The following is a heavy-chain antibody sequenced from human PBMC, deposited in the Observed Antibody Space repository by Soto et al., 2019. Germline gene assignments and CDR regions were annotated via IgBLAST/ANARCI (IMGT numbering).Heavy chain of an antibody. Sequence: SETLSLTCAVYGGSFSGYYWSWIRQPPGKGLEWIGSIYYSGSTYYNPSLKSRVTISVDTSKNQFSLKLSSVTAADTAVYYCARHPATFGGVIVPGAFDIWGQGTMVTVSS. J-gene: IGHJ3*02. CDR1: GGSFSGYY. V-gene: IGHV4-34*01. D-gene: IGHD3-16*02. CDR2: IYYSGST. CDR3: ARHPATFGGVIVPGAFDI.